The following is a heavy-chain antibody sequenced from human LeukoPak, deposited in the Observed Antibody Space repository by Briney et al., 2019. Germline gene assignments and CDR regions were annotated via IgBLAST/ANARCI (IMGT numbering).Heavy chain of an antibody. J-gene: IGHJ3*02. CDR2: IYYSGST. CDR1: GGSISSSSYY. D-gene: IGHD3-22*01. Sequence: SETLSLPCSVSGGSISSSSYYWGWIRPPPGKGLEWIGIIYYSGSTYYNPSLKSRVTISVDTSKNQFSLKLSSVTAADTAVYYCAREPSTGGYYDSSGPRDAFYIWGQGTMVTVSS. V-gene: IGHV4-39*07. CDR3: AREPSTGGYYDSSGPRDAFYI.